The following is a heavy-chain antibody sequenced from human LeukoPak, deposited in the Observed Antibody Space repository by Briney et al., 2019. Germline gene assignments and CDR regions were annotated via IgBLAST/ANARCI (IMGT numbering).Heavy chain of an antibody. CDR3: AKDAYERYAYGDHLRDFMDV. CDR1: GFTFSNYG. V-gene: IGHV3-30*18. D-gene: IGHD4-17*01. J-gene: IGHJ6*02. CDR2: ISHDGRYK. Sequence: GGSLRLSCAGSGFTFSNYGVHWARQAPGKGLEWVAAISHDGRYKYYADSVKRPITMSRDTSKNTQYLQTNDLRGEDTAVYYCAKDAYERYAYGDHLRDFMDVWGQGTTVTVSS.